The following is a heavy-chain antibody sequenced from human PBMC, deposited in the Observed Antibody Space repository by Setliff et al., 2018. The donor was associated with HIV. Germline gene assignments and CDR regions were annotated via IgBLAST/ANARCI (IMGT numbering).Heavy chain of an antibody. Sequence: SETLSLTCTVSGGSISSGAYYWTWIRQQPGKGLEWIGYIYHSGITYYNPSLKSRINISVDTSKNQFPLDLSSVTAADTAVYFCARASGDAYRHPRDYNYYYMDVWGKGDMVTVSS. V-gene: IGHV4-31*03. CDR3: ARASGDAYRHPRDYNYYYMDV. CDR2: IYHSGIT. CDR1: GGSISSGAYY. D-gene: IGHD4-4*01. J-gene: IGHJ6*03.